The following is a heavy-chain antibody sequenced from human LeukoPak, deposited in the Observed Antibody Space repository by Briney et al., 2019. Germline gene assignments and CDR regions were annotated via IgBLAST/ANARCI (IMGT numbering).Heavy chain of an antibody. V-gene: IGHV4-39*07. D-gene: IGHD3-22*01. CDR2: IYYRGNA. J-gene: IGHJ4*02. CDR3: AREEDRSGD. Sequence: SETLSLTCTVSGGSISSSKYYWAWIRQPPGQGLEWIGSIYYRGNAYYNPSLKSRVTISVDTSKNQFSLSLSSVTAADTAVYYCAREEDRSGDWGQGTLVTVTS. CDR1: GGSISSSKYY.